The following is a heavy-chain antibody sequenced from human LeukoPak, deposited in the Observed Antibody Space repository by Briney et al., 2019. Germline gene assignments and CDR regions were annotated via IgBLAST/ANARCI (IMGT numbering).Heavy chain of an antibody. Sequence: SETLSLTCTVSGGSISSSSYYWGWIRQPPGKGLEWIGSIYYSGSTYYNPSLKSRVTISVDTSKNQFSLKLSSVTAADTAVYYCAREAAAGIGYWGQGILVTVSS. D-gene: IGHD6-13*01. V-gene: IGHV4-39*01. CDR2: IYYSGST. J-gene: IGHJ4*02. CDR1: GGSISSSSYY. CDR3: AREAAAGIGY.